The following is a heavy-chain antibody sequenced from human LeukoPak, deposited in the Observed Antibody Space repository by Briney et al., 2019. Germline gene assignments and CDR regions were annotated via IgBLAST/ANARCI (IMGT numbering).Heavy chain of an antibody. V-gene: IGHV4-31*03. D-gene: IGHD2-21*01. CDR2: IYYSGST. Sequence: SETLSLTCTVSGGSISSGGYYWSWIRHHPGKGLEWIGYIYYSGSTYYNPSLKSRVTISVDTSKNQFSLKLSSVTAADTAVYYCARVRAYCGGDCYYLDYWGQGTLVTVSS. CDR3: ARVRAYCGGDCYYLDY. CDR1: GGSISSGGYY. J-gene: IGHJ4*02.